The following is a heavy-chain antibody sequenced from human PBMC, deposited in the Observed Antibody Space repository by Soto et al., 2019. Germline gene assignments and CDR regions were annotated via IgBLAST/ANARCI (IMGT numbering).Heavy chain of an antibody. Sequence: ASVKVSCKASGYTFTSYCINWVRQAPGQGLEWMGWMSPNNGHTGYAQRFQGRVTMTRDTSISTAYMELSSLTSDDTAVYYCARMFYYGSETNIDWFYPWGQGTQVTVSS. V-gene: IGHV1-8*01. D-gene: IGHD3-10*01. CDR1: GYTFTSYC. CDR3: ARMFYYGSETNIDWFYP. J-gene: IGHJ5*02. CDR2: MSPNNGHT.